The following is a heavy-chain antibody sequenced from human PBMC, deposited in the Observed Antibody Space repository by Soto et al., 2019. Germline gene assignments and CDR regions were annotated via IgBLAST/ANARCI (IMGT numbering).Heavy chain of an antibody. CDR2: ISAYNGNT. Sequence: GASVKVSWKASGYTFTSYGISWVRQAPGQGLEWMGWISAYNGNTNYAQKLQGRVTMTTDTSTSTAYMELRSLRSDDTAVYYCARNRGFLEWLLYPYYYHYYMAVWGKGTTVTVSS. CDR1: GYTFTSYG. CDR3: ARNRGFLEWLLYPYYYHYYMAV. D-gene: IGHD3-3*01. V-gene: IGHV1-18*01. J-gene: IGHJ6*03.